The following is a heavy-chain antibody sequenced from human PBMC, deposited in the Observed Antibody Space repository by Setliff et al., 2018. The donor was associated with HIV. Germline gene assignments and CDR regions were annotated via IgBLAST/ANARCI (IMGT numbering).Heavy chain of an antibody. D-gene: IGHD1-26*01. Sequence: GGSLRLSCVASGFTFSSYRMNWVRQTPGKGLEWVSFISGSGITIHYADSVKGRFTISRDNAKNSLYLQMNSLRADDTAVYYCVRDGSSSGSFYPEYFQYWGQGTLVTVSS. CDR1: GFTFSSYR. V-gene: IGHV3-48*04. CDR3: VRDGSSSGSFYPEYFQY. J-gene: IGHJ1*01. CDR2: ISGSGITI.